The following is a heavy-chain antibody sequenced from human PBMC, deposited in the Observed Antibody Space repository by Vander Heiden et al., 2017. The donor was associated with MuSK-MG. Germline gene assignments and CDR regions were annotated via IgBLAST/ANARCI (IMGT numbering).Heavy chain of an antibody. CDR2: INPNSGGT. CDR1: GYTFTGYY. CDR3: ARTTYYYDSSGWRGWFDP. D-gene: IGHD3-22*01. V-gene: IGHV1-2*02. Sequence: QVQLVQAGAGVKKTGASGKVSCKGSGYTFTGYYMHWVRQAPGQGLEWMGWINPNSGGTNYAQKFQGRVTMTRDTSISTAYMELSRLRSDDTAVYYCARTTYYYDSSGWRGWFDPWGQGTLVTVSS. J-gene: IGHJ5*02.